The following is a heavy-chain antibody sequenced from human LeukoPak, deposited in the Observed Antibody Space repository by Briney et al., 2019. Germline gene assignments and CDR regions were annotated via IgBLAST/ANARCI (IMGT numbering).Heavy chain of an antibody. J-gene: IGHJ5*02. V-gene: IGHV4-38-2*02. Sequence: SETLSLTCTVSGYSISSGYYWSWIRQPPGKGLEWIGEINHSGSTNYNPSLKSRVTISVDTSKNQFSLKLSSVTAADTAVYYCARGMRIVVVITNWFDPWGQGTLVTVSS. CDR2: INHSGST. D-gene: IGHD3-22*01. CDR3: ARGMRIVVVITNWFDP. CDR1: GYSISSGYY.